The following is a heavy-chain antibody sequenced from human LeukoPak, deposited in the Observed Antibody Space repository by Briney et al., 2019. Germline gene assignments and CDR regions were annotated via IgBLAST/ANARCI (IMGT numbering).Heavy chain of an antibody. V-gene: IGHV4-4*07. J-gene: IGHJ4*02. CDR2: MYISGST. Sequence: PSETLSLTXTVSGASVSSYYWSWIRQPAGKGLEWIGRMYISGSTNYNPSLKSRVTMSVDTSKNQFSLKLSSVTAADTAVYYCARGASGYDPFDYWGQGTLVTVSS. D-gene: IGHD5-12*01. CDR1: GASVSSYY. CDR3: ARGASGYDPFDY.